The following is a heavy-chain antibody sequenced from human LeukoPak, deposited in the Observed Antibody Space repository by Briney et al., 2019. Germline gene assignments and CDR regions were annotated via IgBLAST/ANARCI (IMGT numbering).Heavy chain of an antibody. D-gene: IGHD3-22*01. CDR1: GFSFSDYY. V-gene: IGHV3-11*01. Sequence: PGGSLRLSCAASGFSFSDYYMSWIRQAPGKGLEWLSYISSRGSAMYYADSVKGRFTISRDNARNSLYLEVSSLRAEDTAVYYCAKDQTQYCYDSSGYFDYWGQGTLVTVSS. J-gene: IGHJ4*02. CDR2: ISSRGSAM. CDR3: AKDQTQYCYDSSGYFDY.